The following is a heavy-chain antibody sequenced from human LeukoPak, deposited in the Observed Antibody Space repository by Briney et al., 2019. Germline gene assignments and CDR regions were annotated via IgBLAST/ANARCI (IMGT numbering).Heavy chain of an antibody. CDR3: AKVESRLGTYQYIY. Sequence: GGSLRLSCAASGFSFSSYGMHWVRQAPGKGLEWVAVVSYDGSNEYYADSVKGRFTISRDNSKNTLYLQMNSLRAEDTAVYYCAKVESRLGTYQYIYWGQGTLVTVSS. J-gene: IGHJ4*02. CDR1: GFSFSSYG. V-gene: IGHV3-30*18. D-gene: IGHD6-6*01. CDR2: VSYDGSNE.